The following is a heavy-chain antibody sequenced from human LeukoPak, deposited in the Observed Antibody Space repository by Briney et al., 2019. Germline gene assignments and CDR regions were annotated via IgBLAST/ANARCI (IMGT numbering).Heavy chain of an antibody. D-gene: IGHD3-10*01. CDR2: IIPIFGTA. CDR3: ASGGVLLWFGELPSRYYMDV. J-gene: IGHJ6*03. V-gene: IGHV1-69*13. CDR1: GGTFSSYA. Sequence: SVKVSCKASGGTFSSYAISWVRQAPGQGLEWMGGIIPIFGTANYAQKFQGRVTITADESTSTAYMELSSLRSEDTAVYYCASGGVLLWFGELPSRYYMDVWGKGTTVTVSS.